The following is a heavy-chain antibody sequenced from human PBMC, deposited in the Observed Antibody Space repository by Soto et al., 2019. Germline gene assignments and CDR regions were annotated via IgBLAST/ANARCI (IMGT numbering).Heavy chain of an antibody. J-gene: IGHJ2*01. CDR1: GGSVSSGSYY. D-gene: IGHD3-22*01. V-gene: IGHV4-61*01. CDR2: IYYSGST. CDR3: ARDRYYYDSSGYRWDWYFDL. Sequence: PSETLSLTCTVSGGSVSSGSYYWSWIRQPPGKGLGWIGYIYYSGSTNYNPSLKSRVTISVDTSKNQFSLKLSSVTAADTAVYYCARDRYYYDSSGYRWDWYFDLWGRGTLVTVSS.